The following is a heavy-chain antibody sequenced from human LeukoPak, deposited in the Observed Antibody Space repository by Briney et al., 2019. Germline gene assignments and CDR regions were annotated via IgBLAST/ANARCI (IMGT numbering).Heavy chain of an antibody. D-gene: IGHD5-12*01. Sequence: GGSLRLSCAASGFTFSSYWMHWVRQAPGKGLVWVSRINSDGSSITYADSVKGRFTISRDNAKNTLYLQMDSLRVEDTAVYYCAREGRVSGYDFDCWGQGTLVTVSS. CDR3: AREGRVSGYDFDC. J-gene: IGHJ4*02. CDR1: GFTFSSYW. V-gene: IGHV3-74*03. CDR2: INSDGSSI.